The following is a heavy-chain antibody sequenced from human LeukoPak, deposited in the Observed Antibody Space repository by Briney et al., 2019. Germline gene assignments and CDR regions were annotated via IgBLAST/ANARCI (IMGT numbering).Heavy chain of an antibody. CDR3: ARGKGYSYGFPFDL. Sequence: ASVKVSCKASGYIFTAYYMHWVRQAPGQGLEWLGWINPNSGGTNYAQKFQGRVTMTRDTSISTAYMELNRLRSDDTAVYYCARGKGYSYGFPFDLWGRGTLVTVSS. V-gene: IGHV1-2*02. D-gene: IGHD5-18*01. CDR2: INPNSGGT. CDR1: GYIFTAYY. J-gene: IGHJ2*01.